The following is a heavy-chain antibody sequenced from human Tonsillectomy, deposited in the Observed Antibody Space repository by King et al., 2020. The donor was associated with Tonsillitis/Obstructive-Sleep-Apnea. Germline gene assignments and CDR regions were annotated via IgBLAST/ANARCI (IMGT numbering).Heavy chain of an antibody. D-gene: IGHD6-19*01. V-gene: IGHV3-23*04. J-gene: IGHJ6*03. CDR2: ISDNGAGT. Sequence: VQLVESGGGSVQPGGSLRLSCAASGFTFTKYAMTCVRQAPGKGLEWVSSISDNGAGTHYADSVKGRFTISRDNSKNTLYLQMHSLRVDDTSVYYCAGGPAGADSYYMDVWGRGTAVPVSS. CDR3: AGGPAGADSYYMDV. CDR1: GFTFTKYA.